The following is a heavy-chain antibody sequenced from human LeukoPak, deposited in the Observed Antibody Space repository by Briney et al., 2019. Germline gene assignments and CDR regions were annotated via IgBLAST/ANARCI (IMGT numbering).Heavy chain of an antibody. J-gene: IGHJ4*02. V-gene: IGHV3-7*02. CDR3: AKGLNYESSAAFDY. CDR2: IKQDGSEK. D-gene: IGHD3-22*01. CDR1: GFTFSSYW. Sequence: GGSLRLSCTASGFTFSSYWMNWVRQAPGKGLEWVANIKQDGSEKYYVDSVKGRFTISRDNAKNSLYLQMNSLRAEDTAVYYCAKGLNYESSAAFDYWGQGTLVTVSS.